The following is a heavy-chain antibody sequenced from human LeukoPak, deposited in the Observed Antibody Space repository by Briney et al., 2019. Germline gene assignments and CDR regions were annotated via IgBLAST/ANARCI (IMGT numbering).Heavy chain of an antibody. CDR2: IYYSGST. CDR3: ARSGDYNAFDI. Sequence: SETLSLTCTVSGYSISSGYYWGWIRQPPGKGLEWIGTIYYSGSTYYNPSFKSRVTISVDTSKNQFSLKLSSVTAADTAVYYCARSGDYNAFDIWGQGTMVTVSS. CDR1: GYSISSGYY. D-gene: IGHD4-17*01. J-gene: IGHJ3*02. V-gene: IGHV4-38-2*02.